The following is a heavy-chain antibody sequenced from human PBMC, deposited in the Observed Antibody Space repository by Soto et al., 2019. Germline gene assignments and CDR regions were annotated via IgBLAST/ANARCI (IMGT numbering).Heavy chain of an antibody. Sequence: QVQLQESGPGLVKPSQTLSLTCTVSGGPISSGGYYWSWIRQYPGLGLEWIGAVYYTGSTYYNRPLKSRVTMSVDTSKNQFSLMLNSVTAADTAVYYCAREYSSGWYGYFQHWGQGTLVTVSS. CDR1: GGPISSGGYY. CDR2: VYYTGST. V-gene: IGHV4-31*03. D-gene: IGHD6-19*01. CDR3: AREYSSGWYGYFQH. J-gene: IGHJ1*01.